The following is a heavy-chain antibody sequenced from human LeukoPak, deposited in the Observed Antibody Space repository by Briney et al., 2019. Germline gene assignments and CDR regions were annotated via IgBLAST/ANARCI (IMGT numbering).Heavy chain of an antibody. V-gene: IGHV4-38-2*02. CDR1: GYSISSGYY. CDR2: IHTSGST. CDR3: ARAICSGGSCRFDY. Sequence: SETLFLTCTVSGYSISSGYYWGWIRQPPGKGLEWIGRIHTSGSTNYNPSLKSRVTMSVDTSKNKFSLKLSSVTAADTAVYYCARAICSGGSCRFDYWGQVTLVT. D-gene: IGHD2-15*01. J-gene: IGHJ4*02.